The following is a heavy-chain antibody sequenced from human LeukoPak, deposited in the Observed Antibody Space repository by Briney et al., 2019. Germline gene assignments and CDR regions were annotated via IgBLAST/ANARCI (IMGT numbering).Heavy chain of an antibody. CDR1: GFTFSSYG. V-gene: IGHV3-30*18. CDR3: AKALYYYDSSGYYYRSGSVDY. J-gene: IGHJ4*02. D-gene: IGHD3-22*01. CDR2: ISYDGSNK. Sequence: GGSLRLSCAASGFTFSSYGMHWVRQAPGKGLEWVAVISYDGSNKYYADSVKGRFTISRDNSKNTLYLQMNSLKAEDTAVYYCAKALYYYDSSGYYYRSGSVDYWGQGTLVTVSS.